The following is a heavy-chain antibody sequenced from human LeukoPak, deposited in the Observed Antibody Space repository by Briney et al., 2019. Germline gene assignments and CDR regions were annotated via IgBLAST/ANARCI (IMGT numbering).Heavy chain of an antibody. CDR3: TTPGYSSSWSDY. CDR1: GFTFSGSA. V-gene: IGHV3-73*01. D-gene: IGHD6-13*01. J-gene: IGHJ4*02. CDR2: IRSKANSYAT. Sequence: AGGSLRLSCAASGFTFSGSAMHWVRQASGKGLEWVGRIRSKANSYATAYAASVKGRFTISRGDSKNTAYLQMNSLKTEDTAVYYCTTPGYSSSWSDYWGQGTLVTVSS.